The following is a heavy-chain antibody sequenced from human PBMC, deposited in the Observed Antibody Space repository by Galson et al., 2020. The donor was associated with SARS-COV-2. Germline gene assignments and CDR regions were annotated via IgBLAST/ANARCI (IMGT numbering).Heavy chain of an antibody. D-gene: IGHD2-8*02. V-gene: IGHV1-24*01. CDR3: ATSGPYCTGGVCPNWFDH. CDR2: FDPEDGET. CDR1: GYTLTELS. Sequence: ASVKVSCKVSGYTLTELSMHWVRQAPGKGLEWMGGFDPEDGETIYAQKFQGRVTMTEDTSTDTAYMELSSLRSEDTAVYYCATSGPYCTGGVCPNWFDHWGQGTLVTVSS. J-gene: IGHJ5*02.